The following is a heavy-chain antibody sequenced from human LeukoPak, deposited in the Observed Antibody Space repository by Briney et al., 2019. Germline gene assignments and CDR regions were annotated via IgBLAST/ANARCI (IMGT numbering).Heavy chain of an antibody. J-gene: IGHJ4*02. CDR3: ARGRENCSSTSCYSPFDY. D-gene: IGHD2-2*02. V-gene: IGHV4-59*01. CDR2: IYYSGST. CDR1: GGSISSYY. Sequence: SETLSLTCTVSGGSISSYYWSWIRQPPGKGLEWIGYIYYSGSTNYNPSLKSRVTISVDTPKNQFSLKLSSVTAADTAVYYCARGRENCSSTSCYSPFDYWGQGTLVTVSS.